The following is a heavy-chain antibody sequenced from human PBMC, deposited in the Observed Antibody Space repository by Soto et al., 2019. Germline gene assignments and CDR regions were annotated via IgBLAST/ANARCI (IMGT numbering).Heavy chain of an antibody. CDR3: ARGAWFGANWFDP. CDR1: GGSISSCGYY. D-gene: IGHD3-10*01. CDR2: IYHSGST. V-gene: IGHV4-39*07. Sequence: PSETLSLTCTVSGGSISSCGYYWSWFRHPPGKGLEWIGEIYHSGSTNYNPSLKSRVTISVDKSKNQFSLKLSSVTAADTAVYYCARGAWFGANWFDPWGQGTLVTVSS. J-gene: IGHJ5*02.